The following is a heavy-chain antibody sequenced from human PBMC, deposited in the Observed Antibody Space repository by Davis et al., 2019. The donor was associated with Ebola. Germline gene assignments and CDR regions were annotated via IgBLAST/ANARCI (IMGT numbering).Heavy chain of an antibody. CDR1: GYTFTSYG. CDR3: ARALWFREYNAFDI. J-gene: IGHJ3*02. V-gene: IGHV1-18*01. D-gene: IGHD3-10*01. CDR2: ISAYNGNT. Sequence: ASVKVSCKASGYTFTSYGISWVRQAPGQGLEWMGWISAYNGNTNYAQKLQGRVTMTTDTSTSTAYMELRSLRSDDTAVYYCARALWFREYNAFDIWGQGTMVTVSS.